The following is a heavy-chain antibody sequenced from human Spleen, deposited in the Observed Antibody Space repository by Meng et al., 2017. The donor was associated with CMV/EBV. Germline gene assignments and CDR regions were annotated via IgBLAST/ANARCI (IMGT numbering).Heavy chain of an antibody. J-gene: IGHJ4*02. CDR2: ISTSSAYI. CDR1: GFTFSTYS. Sequence: GESLKISCAASGFTFSTYSMNWVRQAPGKGLEWVSSISTSSAYIFYTDSLKGRFTISRDNAKKSLYLQTSSLRAEDTAVYYCARDRSRRITTSGVVSPGVWDYWGQGTLVTVSS. CDR3: ARDRSRRITTSGVVSPGVWDY. D-gene: IGHD3-3*01. V-gene: IGHV3-21*01.